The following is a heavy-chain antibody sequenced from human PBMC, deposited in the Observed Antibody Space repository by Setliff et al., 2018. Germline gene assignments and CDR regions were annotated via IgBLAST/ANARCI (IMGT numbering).Heavy chain of an antibody. Sequence: ASLKVSCKSSGFTFTDYGITWVRQVPGQGLEWMGWINNYNFNTQYAQKFQGRVTVTTDTSTTTAYMELRSLRADDTAVYYCARINFYVSSGYYYAPELWGQGTTVTVSS. D-gene: IGHD3-22*01. V-gene: IGHV1-18*01. J-gene: IGHJ4*02. CDR3: ARINFYVSSGYYYAPEL. CDR2: INNYNFNT. CDR1: GFTFTDYG.